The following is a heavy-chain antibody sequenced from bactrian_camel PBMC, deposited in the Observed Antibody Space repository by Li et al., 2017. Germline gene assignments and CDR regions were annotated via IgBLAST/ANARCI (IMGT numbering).Heavy chain of an antibody. Sequence: HVQLVESGGGLVQPGGSLRLSCAASGFTLSSNWMYWVRQAPGNGLEWIAVVKGAGSTTYYSDSMKGRFTISRDDDKNELYLQMNSLKSEDTALYYCVAGGSNRFDYWGQGTQVTVS. J-gene: IGHJ4*01. D-gene: IGHD2*01. CDR3: VAGGSNRFDY. CDR2: VKGAGSTT. V-gene: IGHV3S1*01. CDR1: GFTLSSNW.